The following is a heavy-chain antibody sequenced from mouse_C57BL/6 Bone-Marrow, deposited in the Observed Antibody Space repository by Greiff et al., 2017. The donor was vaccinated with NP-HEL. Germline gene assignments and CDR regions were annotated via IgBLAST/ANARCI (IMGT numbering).Heavy chain of an antibody. CDR2: IYPGSGNT. CDR3: ARLRGFPNYYAMDY. CDR1: GYTFTDYY. V-gene: IGHV1-76*01. Sequence: VQLQQSGAELVRPGASVKLSCKASGYTFTDYYINWVKQRPGQGLEWIARIYPGSGNTYYNEKFKGKATLTAEKSSSTAYMQLSSLTSEDSAVYFCARLRGFPNYYAMDYWGQGTSVTVSS. D-gene: IGHD1-1*01. J-gene: IGHJ4*01.